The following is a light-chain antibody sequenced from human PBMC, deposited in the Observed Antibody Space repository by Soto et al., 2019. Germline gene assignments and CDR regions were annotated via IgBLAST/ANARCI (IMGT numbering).Light chain of an antibody. CDR3: HQRQYWPPIT. Sequence: EVVLTHSPDTLSLPPGERAALSSRASQSISSYLAWYQQKPGQAPRLLIYGASSRATGIPDRFSGSGSGTDFTLTISSLEPEDFAVYYCHQRQYWPPITFGQGTRLEI. V-gene: IGKV3-11*01. J-gene: IGKJ5*01. CDR2: GAS. CDR1: QSISSY.